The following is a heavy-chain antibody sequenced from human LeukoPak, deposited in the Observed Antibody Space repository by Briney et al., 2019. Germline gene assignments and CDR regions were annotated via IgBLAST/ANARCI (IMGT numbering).Heavy chain of an antibody. J-gene: IGHJ4*02. CDR2: IYWDDDR. CDR3: AHRKNYYDSSVFDN. D-gene: IGHD3-22*01. V-gene: IGHV2-5*02. CDR1: VFSLNTRGVG. Sequence: SGPTLVNPTRTLTLTCTFSVFSLNTRGVGVGWIRQPPGRALEWLALIYWDDDRRYSPSLKSRLTITKDTSKNQVVLTMTNMDPVDTATYFCAHRKNYYDSSVFDNWGQGTLVTVSS.